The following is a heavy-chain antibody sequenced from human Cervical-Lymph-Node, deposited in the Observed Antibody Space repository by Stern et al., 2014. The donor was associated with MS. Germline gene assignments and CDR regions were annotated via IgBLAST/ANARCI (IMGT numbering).Heavy chain of an antibody. V-gene: IGHV3-23*04. CDR2: ISGSGGNS. D-gene: IGHD6-19*01. J-gene: IGHJ6*02. Sequence: EMQLVESGGGLVQPGESLRLSCAASGFTFFDYAMTWVRQAPGKGLEWISSISGSGGNSFYADSVKCRFIISRDNSKNTVDLQMNSLRAEDTAIYYCTKGRTVTGSGYGIDVWGQGTTVTVSS. CDR3: TKGRTVTGSGYGIDV. CDR1: GFTFFDYA.